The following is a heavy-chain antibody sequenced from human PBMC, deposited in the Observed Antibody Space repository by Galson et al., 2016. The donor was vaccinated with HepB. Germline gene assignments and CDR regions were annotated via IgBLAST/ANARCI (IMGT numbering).Heavy chain of an antibody. V-gene: IGHV3-53*01. J-gene: IGHJ5*01. CDR2: IYSGGAT. D-gene: IGHD6-13*01. CDR3: ARDPGRIAAAGHLDS. Sequence: SLRLSCAGSGFIVSSHYMNWVRQVPGKGLEWVAIIYSGGATYYADSVKGRFTISRDNPKNTVYLQMNSLRGDDTAVYYCARDPGRIAAAGHLDSWGQGTLVTASS. CDR1: GFIVSSHY.